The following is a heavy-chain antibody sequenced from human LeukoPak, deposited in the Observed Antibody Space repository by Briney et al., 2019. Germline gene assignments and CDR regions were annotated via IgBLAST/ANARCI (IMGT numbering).Heavy chain of an antibody. CDR2: ISAYNGNT. V-gene: IGHV1-18*01. CDR1: GYSFSSYG. D-gene: IGHD3-3*02. J-gene: IGHJ5*02. CDR3: AREPRSIYGGASPTFDP. Sequence: ASVKVSCKASGYSFSSYGISWVRQAPGQGLEWMGWISAYNGNTNYAQKRQGRVTMTRDTSTSSAYMELRSLRSDDTAVYYCAREPRSIYGGASPTFDPWGQGTLVIVSS.